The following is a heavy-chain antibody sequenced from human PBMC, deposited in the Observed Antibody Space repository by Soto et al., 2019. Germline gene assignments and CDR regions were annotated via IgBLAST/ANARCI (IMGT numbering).Heavy chain of an antibody. Sequence: ASETLSLTCAVSGYSISSGYYWGWIRQPPGKGLEWIGSIYHSGSTYYNPSLKSRVTISVDTSKNQFSLKLSSVTAADTAVYYCARYGTVTTHFDAFDIWGQETMVTVSS. CDR2: IYHSGST. D-gene: IGHD4-17*01. J-gene: IGHJ3*02. CDR1: GYSISSGYY. CDR3: ARYGTVTTHFDAFDI. V-gene: IGHV4-38-2*01.